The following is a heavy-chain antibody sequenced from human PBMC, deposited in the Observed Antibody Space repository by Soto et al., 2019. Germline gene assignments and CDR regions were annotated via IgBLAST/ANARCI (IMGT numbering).Heavy chain of an antibody. J-gene: IGHJ2*01. CDR2: ISYDGSNK. CDR3: ARGPHDSSGYYFWYFDL. V-gene: IGHV3-30-3*01. D-gene: IGHD3-22*01. Sequence: QAGGSLRLSCAASGFTFSSYAMHWVRQAPGKGLEWVAVISYDGSNKYYADSVKGRFTISRDNSKNTLYLQMNSLRAEDTAVYYCARGPHDSSGYYFWYFDLWGRGTLVTVSS. CDR1: GFTFSSYA.